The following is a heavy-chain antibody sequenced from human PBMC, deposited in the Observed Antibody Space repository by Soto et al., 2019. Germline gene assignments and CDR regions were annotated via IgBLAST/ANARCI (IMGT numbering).Heavy chain of an antibody. CDR2: LNPSAGST. D-gene: IGHD3-16*01. CDR3: ARDRGFRDYDYVWGRYADEVHNYYGMDV. Sequence: SVKYSWNAPAYTFTSYYMHSVRQAPGQGLEWIGILNPSAGSTSYAQKFQGRVTMTRDTSTSTVYMELSSLRSEDTAVYYCARDRGFRDYDYVWGRYADEVHNYYGMDVWGQGTTGTVSS. CDR1: AYTFTSYY. J-gene: IGHJ6*02. V-gene: IGHV1-46*01.